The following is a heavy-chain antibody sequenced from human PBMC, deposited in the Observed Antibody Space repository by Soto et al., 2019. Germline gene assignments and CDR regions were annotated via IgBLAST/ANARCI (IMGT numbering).Heavy chain of an antibody. J-gene: IGHJ4*02. Sequence: GRSLRLSCVASGFTFRAYTMSWVCQATGKGLEWVSSIIGGDGRTYYADSVKVRFTISRDNSTNTLYLQVNSLRAEDTAIYFCTKDRQPDGFLPFDHWGQGTLVSVSS. D-gene: IGHD3-10*01. CDR1: GFTFRAYT. CDR3: TKDRQPDGFLPFDH. V-gene: IGHV3-23*01. CDR2: IIGGDGRT.